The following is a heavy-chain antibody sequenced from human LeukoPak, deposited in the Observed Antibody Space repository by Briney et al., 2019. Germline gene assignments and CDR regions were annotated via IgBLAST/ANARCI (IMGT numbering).Heavy chain of an antibody. CDR1: GFTFSAYG. Sequence: PGESLRLSCAASGFTFSAYGMSWVRQAPGKGLEWVSHISDTVRDTWYANSVKGRFIISRDNCRDTVYLQMSSLRPEDTALYFCAKDNYGGIFASWGQGTLVTVSS. J-gene: IGHJ4*02. CDR2: ISDTVRDT. CDR3: AKDNYGGIFAS. D-gene: IGHD4-17*01. V-gene: IGHV3-23*01.